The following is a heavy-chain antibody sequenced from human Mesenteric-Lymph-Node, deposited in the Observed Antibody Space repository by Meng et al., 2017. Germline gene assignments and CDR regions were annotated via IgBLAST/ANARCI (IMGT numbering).Heavy chain of an antibody. V-gene: IGHV7-4-1*02. CDR2: INTITGIP. CDR1: GGTFSSYT. J-gene: IGHJ5*02. Sequence: QVQLVRSGAEVKKPGSSVKVSCTASGGTFSSYTISWVRQAPGQGLEWMGWINTITGIPTYAQDFTGRFVFSLDTSVSTAYLQISSLKAEDTAVFYCARRFSSSWFDPWGQGTLVTVSS. CDR3: ARRFSSSWFDP. D-gene: IGHD6-13*01.